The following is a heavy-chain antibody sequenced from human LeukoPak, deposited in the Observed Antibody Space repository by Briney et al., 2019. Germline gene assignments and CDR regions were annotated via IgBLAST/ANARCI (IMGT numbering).Heavy chain of an antibody. CDR2: IYHSGST. CDR3: AREDIVVVVAATAIDY. CDR1: GYSISSGYY. D-gene: IGHD2-15*01. J-gene: IGHJ4*02. Sequence: SETLSLTCTVSGYSISSGYYWGWIRPPPGKGLEWIGSIYHSGSTYYNPSLKSRVTISVDTSKNQFSLKLSSVTAADTAVYYCAREDIVVVVAATAIDYWGQGTLVTVSS. V-gene: IGHV4-38-2*02.